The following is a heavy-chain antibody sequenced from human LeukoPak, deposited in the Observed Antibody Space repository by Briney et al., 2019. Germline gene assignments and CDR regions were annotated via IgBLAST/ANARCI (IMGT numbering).Heavy chain of an antibody. V-gene: IGHV4-30-4*01. D-gene: IGHD3-16*01. CDR2: IYYSGST. CDR3: ARGAGGFHWYFDL. Sequence: SETLSLTCTVSGGSISSGDYYWSWIRQPPGKGLEWIGYIYYSGSTYYNPSLKSRVTISVDTSKNQFSLKLSSVTAADTAVYYCARGAGGFHWYFDLWGRGTRVTVSS. J-gene: IGHJ2*01. CDR1: GGSISSGDYY.